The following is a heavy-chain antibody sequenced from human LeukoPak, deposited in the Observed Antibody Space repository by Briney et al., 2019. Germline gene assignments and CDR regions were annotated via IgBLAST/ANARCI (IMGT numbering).Heavy chain of an antibody. D-gene: IGHD3-22*01. V-gene: IGHV3-23*01. J-gene: IGHJ4*02. Sequence: PGGSLRLSCAASGFTFSSYAMSWVRRAPGKGLEWVSAIIGSGDRTYYADSVKGRFTISRDNSKNTLYLQMNSLRAEDTAVYYCAKRYYGGSGYRSYYFDYWGQGTLVTVSS. CDR2: IIGSGDRT. CDR1: GFTFSSYA. CDR3: AKRYYGGSGYRSYYFDY.